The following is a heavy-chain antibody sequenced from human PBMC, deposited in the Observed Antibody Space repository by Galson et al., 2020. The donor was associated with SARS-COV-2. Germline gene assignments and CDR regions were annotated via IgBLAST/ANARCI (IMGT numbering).Heavy chain of an antibody. D-gene: IGHD3-22*01. CDR2: IIPIFGTA. CDR1: GGTFSSYA. J-gene: IGHJ5*02. CDR3: ASTVEAVVPTGWFEP. V-gene: IGHV1-69*13. Sequence: SVKVSCKASGGTFSSYAISWVRQAPGQGLEWIGGIIPIFGTANYAQKFQGRVTITADESTSTAYMELSSLRSEDTAVYYCASTVEAVVPTGWFEPWGQGTRVTVSS.